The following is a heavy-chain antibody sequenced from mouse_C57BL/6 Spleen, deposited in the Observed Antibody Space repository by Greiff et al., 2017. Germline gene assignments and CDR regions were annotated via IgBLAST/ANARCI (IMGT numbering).Heavy chain of an antibody. CDR2: IHPNSGST. CDR3: ARSITTVVASYYAMDD. Sequence: VQLQQPGAELVKPGASVKLSCKASGYTFTSYWMHWVKQRPGQGLEWIGMIHPNSGSTNYNEKFKSKATLTVDKSSSTAYMQLSSLTSEDSAVYYCARSITTVVASYYAMDDWGQGTSVTVSS. J-gene: IGHJ4*01. V-gene: IGHV1-64*01. CDR1: GYTFTSYW. D-gene: IGHD1-1*01.